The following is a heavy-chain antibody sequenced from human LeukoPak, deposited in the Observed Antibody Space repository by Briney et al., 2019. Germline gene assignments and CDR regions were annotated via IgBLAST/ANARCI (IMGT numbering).Heavy chain of an antibody. J-gene: IGHJ5*02. V-gene: IGHV3-49*04. CDR3: TRVRLSIAAAGTVWFDP. CDR1: GFTFGDYA. D-gene: IGHD6-13*01. CDR2: IRSKAYGGTT. Sequence: GGSLRLSCTASGFTFGDYAMSWVRQAPGKGLEWVGFIRSKAYGGTTEYAASVKGRFSISRDDSKSIAYLQMNSLKTEDTAVYYCTRVRLSIAAAGTVWFDPWGQGTLVTVSS.